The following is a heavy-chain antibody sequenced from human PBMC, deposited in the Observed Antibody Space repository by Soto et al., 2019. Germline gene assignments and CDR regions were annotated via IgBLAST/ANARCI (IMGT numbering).Heavy chain of an antibody. CDR2: IYYSGTT. J-gene: IGHJ4*01. V-gene: IGHV4-59*01. D-gene: IGHD3-10*01. CDR1: GGSINNYY. CDR3: TRATYYRYYFDV. Sequence: TLSLTCTVSGGSINNYYLSWIRQSPGKGLEWIGYIYYSGTTNYNPSLKSRVTISIDRSENQFSLKVSSVTAADTAVYFCTRATYYRYYFDVWGHGTLVTVSS.